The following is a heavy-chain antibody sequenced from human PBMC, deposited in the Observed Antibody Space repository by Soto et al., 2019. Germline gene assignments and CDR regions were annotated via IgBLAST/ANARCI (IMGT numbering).Heavy chain of an antibody. Sequence: GSGKVSCKASGYPFTSYGISWGRQAPGQGLEWMGWISAYNGNTNYAQKLQGRVTMTTDTYTSTASMELRSMRSDDPAVYYCARGGGYSYGVDYWGQGTMVTVSS. D-gene: IGHD5-18*01. CDR1: GYPFTSYG. J-gene: IGHJ4*02. V-gene: IGHV1-18*04. CDR2: ISAYNGNT. CDR3: ARGGGYSYGVDY.